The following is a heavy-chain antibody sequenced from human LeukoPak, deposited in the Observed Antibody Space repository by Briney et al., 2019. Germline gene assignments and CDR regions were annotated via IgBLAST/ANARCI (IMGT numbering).Heavy chain of an antibody. D-gene: IGHD3-22*01. V-gene: IGHV4-4*02. CDR1: GGSISSSSW. CDR2: IYHSGST. CDR3: ARVAYYSDRSALAFFDY. J-gene: IGHJ4*02. Sequence: PSETLSLTCAVSGGSISSSSWWSWVRQPPGKGLEWIGEIYHSGSTNYNPSLKSRVTISVDKSKNQFSLKLTSVTAADTAVYYCARVAYYSDRSALAFFDYWGRGTLVSVSS.